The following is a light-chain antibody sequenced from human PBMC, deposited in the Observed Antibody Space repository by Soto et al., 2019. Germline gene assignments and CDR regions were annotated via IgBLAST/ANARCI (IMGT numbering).Light chain of an antibody. CDR2: DDS. CDR3: QQYNSFWT. Sequence: DIQMTQSPSTLSASVGDRVTITCRASQSISSWLAWYQQKPGKAPRLLIYDDSYLERGVPSRFSGSGSGTEFTLTISDLQPDDLATYYCQQYNSFWTFGQGTKVEI. V-gene: IGKV1-5*01. J-gene: IGKJ1*01. CDR1: QSISSW.